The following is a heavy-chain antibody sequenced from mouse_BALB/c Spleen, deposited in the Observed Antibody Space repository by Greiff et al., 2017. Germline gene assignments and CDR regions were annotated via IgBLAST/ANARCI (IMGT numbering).Heavy chain of an antibody. V-gene: IGHV5-4*02. CDR2: ISDGGSYT. CDR3: ARDVEDAMDY. Sequence: EVKLMESGGGLVKPGGSLKLSCAASGFTFSDYYMYWVRQTPEKRLEWVATISDGGSYTYYPDSVKGRFTISRDNAKNNLYLQMSSLKSEDTAMYYCARDVEDAMDYWGQGTSVTVSS. J-gene: IGHJ4*01. CDR1: GFTFSDYY.